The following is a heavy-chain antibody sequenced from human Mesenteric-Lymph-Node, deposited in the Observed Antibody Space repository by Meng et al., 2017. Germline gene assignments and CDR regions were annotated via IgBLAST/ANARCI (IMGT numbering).Heavy chain of an antibody. D-gene: IGHD6-13*01. J-gene: IGHJ5*02. Sequence: ASVKVSCKASGYTFTSYYMHWVRQAPGQGLEWMGIINPSGGSTSYAQKFQGRVTMTRDTSTSTVYMELSSLTSDDTGMYYYARIGAAGRVYSAPWGQGTLVTVSS. V-gene: IGHV1-46*01. CDR3: ARIGAAGRVYSAP. CDR2: INPSGGST. CDR1: GYTFTSYY.